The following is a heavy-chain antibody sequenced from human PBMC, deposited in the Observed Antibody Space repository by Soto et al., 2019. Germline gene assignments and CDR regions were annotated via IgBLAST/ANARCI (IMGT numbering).Heavy chain of an antibody. Sequence: SVKVFCKASGGTFSSYAISWVRQAPGQGLEWMGGIIPIFGTANYAQRFQGRVTITADESTSTAYMALTSLRSEDTAAYYCARDGRLAAEGQTYYYYGIDVWG. J-gene: IGHJ6*02. CDR1: GGTFSSYA. CDR3: ARDGRLAAEGQTYYYYGIDV. CDR2: IIPIFGTA. D-gene: IGHD6-25*01. V-gene: IGHV1-69*13.